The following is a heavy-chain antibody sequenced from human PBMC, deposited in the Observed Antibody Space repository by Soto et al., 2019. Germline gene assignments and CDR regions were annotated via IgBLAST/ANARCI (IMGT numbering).Heavy chain of an antibody. CDR1: GGTFSSCA. CDR2: IIPIFGTA. V-gene: IGHV1-69*13. J-gene: IGHJ5*02. Sequence: SVKVSCKASGGTFSSCAISWVRQAPGQGLEWMGGIIPIFGTANYAQKFQGRVTITADESTSTAYMELSSLRSEDTAVYYCARDRVGYDSSGYYYELCWFDPWGQGTLVTVSS. D-gene: IGHD3-22*01. CDR3: ARDRVGYDSSGYYYELCWFDP.